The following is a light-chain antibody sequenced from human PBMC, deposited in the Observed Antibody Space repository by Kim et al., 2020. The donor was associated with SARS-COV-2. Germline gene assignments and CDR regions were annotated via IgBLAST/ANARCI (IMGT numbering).Light chain of an antibody. Sequence: SPGERATLSCRASQSVSSNIAWYQQKPGQDPRRLIYGASTRATGITARCSGSGSGTEFTLTISSLQYEDVAVYYCQQYNNWSPWTFGQGTKVEIK. CDR1: QSVSSN. J-gene: IGKJ1*01. CDR3: QQYNNWSPWT. CDR2: GAS. V-gene: IGKV3-15*01.